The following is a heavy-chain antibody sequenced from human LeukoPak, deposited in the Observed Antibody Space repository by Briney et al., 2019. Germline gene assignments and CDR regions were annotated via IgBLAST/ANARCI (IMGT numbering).Heavy chain of an antibody. V-gene: IGHV4-59*12. CDR2: IYYSGST. J-gene: IGHJ4*02. Sequence: SETLSLTCTVSGGSISSYYWSWIRQPPGKGLEWIGYIYYSGSTNYNPSLKSRVTISVDTSKNQFSLKLSSVTAADTAVYYCARDGYDFWSGSATPLNYWGQGTLVTVSS. CDR3: ARDGYDFWSGSATPLNY. D-gene: IGHD3-3*01. CDR1: GGSISSYY.